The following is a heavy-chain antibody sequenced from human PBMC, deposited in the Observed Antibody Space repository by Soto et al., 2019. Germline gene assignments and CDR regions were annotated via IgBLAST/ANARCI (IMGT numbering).Heavy chain of an antibody. D-gene: IGHD6-6*01. CDR1: GGSISSGGYY. V-gene: IGHV4-31*03. J-gene: IGHJ5*02. Sequence: QVQLQESGPGLVKPSQTLSLTCTVSGGSISSGGYYWSWIRQHPGKGLEWIGYIYYSGRTYYNPSPHSRVSISVDTTENQVSLKLTSVTAADTSVYYCARGSFSSSSSWFDPWGRGTLVTVSS. CDR3: ARGSFSSSSSWFDP. CDR2: IYYSGRT.